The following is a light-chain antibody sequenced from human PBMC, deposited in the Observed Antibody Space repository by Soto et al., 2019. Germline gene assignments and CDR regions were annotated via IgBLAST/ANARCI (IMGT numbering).Light chain of an antibody. CDR3: SSWDDRLNGPV. J-gene: IGLJ3*02. V-gene: IGLV1-44*01. CDR2: GDD. Sequence: QSVLTQPPSTSGTPGQRVAISCSGTSSNIGSHTVNWYQQLPGTAPNLLIYGDDQRPSGVPDRFSGSKSGTSASLAISGLQPEDEVDYYCSSWDDRLNGPVFGGGTKVTVL. CDR1: SSNIGSHT.